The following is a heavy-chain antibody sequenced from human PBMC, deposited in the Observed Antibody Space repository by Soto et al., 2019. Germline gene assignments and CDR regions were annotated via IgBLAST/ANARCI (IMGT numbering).Heavy chain of an antibody. CDR1: GFTFSSYG. CDR2: ISYDGSNK. V-gene: IGHV3-30*18. J-gene: IGHJ3*02. CDR3: AKGLNYYDSSGYFNDAFDI. Sequence: GGSLRLSCAASGFTFSSYGMHWVRQAPGKGLEWVAVISYDGSNKYYADSVKGRFTISRDNSKNTLYLQMNSLRAEDTAVYYCAKGLNYYDSSGYFNDAFDIWGQGTMVTVSS. D-gene: IGHD3-22*01.